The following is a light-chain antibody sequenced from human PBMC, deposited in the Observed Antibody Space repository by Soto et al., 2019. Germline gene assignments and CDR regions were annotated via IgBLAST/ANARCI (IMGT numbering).Light chain of an antibody. CDR2: DSS. J-gene: IGKJ4*01. CDR3: QQRNSGPPVT. Sequence: EILLTQSPASLSLSPGERATLSWRASQSVSNCLGWYQQKPGEAPRLLSYDSSNRATGLPARFIGSGSGTDFTLTISSLQPEDFVAYYCQQRNSGPPVTFGGGTKVDIK. CDR1: QSVSNC. V-gene: IGKV3-11*01.